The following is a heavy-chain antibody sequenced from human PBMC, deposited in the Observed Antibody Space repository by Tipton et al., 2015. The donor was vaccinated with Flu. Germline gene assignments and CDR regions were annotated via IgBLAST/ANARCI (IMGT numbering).Heavy chain of an antibody. CDR1: GFTFSSYS. V-gene: IGHV3-21*01. CDR3: ARYGYSSGWYVDY. Sequence: FLRLSCAASGFTFSSYSMNWVRQAPGKGLEWVSSISSSSSYIYYADSVKGRFTISRDNAKNSLYLQMNSLRAEDTAVYYCARYGYSSGWYVDYWGQGTLVTVSS. CDR2: ISSSSSYI. D-gene: IGHD6-19*01. J-gene: IGHJ4*02.